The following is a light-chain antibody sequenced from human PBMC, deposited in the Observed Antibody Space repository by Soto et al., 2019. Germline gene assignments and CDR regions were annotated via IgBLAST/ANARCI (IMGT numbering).Light chain of an antibody. CDR3: QQYNNWPLT. CDR1: QSVSSY. V-gene: IGKV3-15*01. CDR2: GAS. J-gene: IGKJ5*01. Sequence: EIVLTQSPATLSLSPGERATLSCRASQSVSSYLLWYQQKPGQTPRLLIHGASTRATGIPARFSGSGSGTDFTLTISSLQSEDLAIYYCQQYNNWPLTFGQGTRLEIK.